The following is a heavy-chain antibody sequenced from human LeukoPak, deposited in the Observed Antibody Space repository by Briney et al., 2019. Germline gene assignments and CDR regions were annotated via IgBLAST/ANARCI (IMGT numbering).Heavy chain of an antibody. CDR2: ISSDGSST. V-gene: IGHV3-74*01. CDR3: ARDHGSYYFDY. Sequence: WGSLTLSRVASRFTLSRYWIHWVRPAPGKGLAWVSSISSDGSSTSYADSVKGRFTISIDNAKNTLSLQMNSLRAEDTAVYYCARDHGSYYFDYWGEVILVTVSS. D-gene: IGHD3-10*01. J-gene: IGHJ4*02. CDR1: RFTLSRYW.